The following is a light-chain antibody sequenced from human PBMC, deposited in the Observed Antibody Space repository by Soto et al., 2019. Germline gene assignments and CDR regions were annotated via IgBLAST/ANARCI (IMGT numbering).Light chain of an antibody. CDR2: LNSDGSH. Sequence: QSVLTQSPSASASLGASVKLTCTLSSGHSSYAIAWHQQQPEKGPRYLMKLNSDGSHSKGDGIPDRFSGSSSGAERYLIISSLQSEDEADCYCQTWGTGIHVFGTGTKLTVL. J-gene: IGLJ1*01. V-gene: IGLV4-69*01. CDR1: SGHSSYA. CDR3: QTWGTGIHV.